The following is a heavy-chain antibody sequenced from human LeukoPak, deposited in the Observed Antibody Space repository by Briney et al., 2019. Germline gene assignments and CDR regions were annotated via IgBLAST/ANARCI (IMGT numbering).Heavy chain of an antibody. CDR1: GFTFSSYS. CDR3: AKDEDHRYYYYYYMDV. Sequence: GGSLRLSCAASGFTFSSYSMNWVRQAPGKGLEWVSYISSSSSTIYYADSVKGRFTISRDNAKNSLYLQMNSLRAEDTAVYYCAKDEDHRYYYYYYMDVWGKGTTVTVSS. D-gene: IGHD2-15*01. J-gene: IGHJ6*03. V-gene: IGHV3-48*01. CDR2: ISSSSSTI.